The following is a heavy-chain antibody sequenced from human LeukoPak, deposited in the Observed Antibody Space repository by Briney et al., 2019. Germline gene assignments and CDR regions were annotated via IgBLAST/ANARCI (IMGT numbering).Heavy chain of an antibody. CDR3: AGNYDILTGVDY. J-gene: IGHJ4*02. CDR1: GGSISSYY. CDR2: IYTSGST. V-gene: IGHV4-4*07. D-gene: IGHD3-9*01. Sequence: SETLSLTCTVSGGSISSYYWSWIRQTAGKGLEWIGRIYTSGSTNYNPSLKSRVTMSVDTSKNQFSLKLSSVTAADTAVYYCAGNYDILTGVDYWGQGTLVTVSS.